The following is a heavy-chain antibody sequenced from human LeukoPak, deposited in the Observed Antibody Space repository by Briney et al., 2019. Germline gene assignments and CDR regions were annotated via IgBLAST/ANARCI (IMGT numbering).Heavy chain of an antibody. J-gene: IGHJ4*02. CDR2: IYTSGST. CDR3: ARGDYYGSTYYFDY. CDR1: GGSISSYY. Sequence: SETLSLTCTVSGGSISSYYWSWIRQPAGKGLEWIGRIYTSGSTNYNPSLKSRVTMSVDTSKNQFSLELSSVTAADTAVYYCARGDYYGSTYYFDYWGQGTLVTVSS. D-gene: IGHD3-10*01. V-gene: IGHV4-4*07.